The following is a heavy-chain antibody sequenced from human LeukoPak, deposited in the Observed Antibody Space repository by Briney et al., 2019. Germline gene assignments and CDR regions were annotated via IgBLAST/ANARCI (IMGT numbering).Heavy chain of an antibody. V-gene: IGHV1-69*13. Sequence: SVKVSCKASGGTFSSYAISWVRQAPGQGLEWMGGIIPIFGTANYAQKFQGRVTITADESTSTAYMELSSLRSEDTAVYYCARDKAAAGLGPFGYWGQGTLVTVSS. D-gene: IGHD6-13*01. J-gene: IGHJ4*02. CDR1: GGTFSSYA. CDR3: ARDKAAAGLGPFGY. CDR2: IIPIFGTA.